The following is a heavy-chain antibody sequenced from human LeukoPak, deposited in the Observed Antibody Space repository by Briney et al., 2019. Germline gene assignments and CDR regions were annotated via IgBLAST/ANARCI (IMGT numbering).Heavy chain of an antibody. Sequence: ASVKVSCKASGYTFTSYGISWVRQAPGQGLEWMGWISAYNGNTNYAQKLQGRVTMTTDASTSTAYMELRSLRSDDTAVYYCARVMTAALAAADNWFDPWGQGTLVTVPS. CDR1: GYTFTSYG. J-gene: IGHJ5*02. V-gene: IGHV1-18*01. CDR2: ISAYNGNT. D-gene: IGHD6-13*01. CDR3: ARVMTAALAAADNWFDP.